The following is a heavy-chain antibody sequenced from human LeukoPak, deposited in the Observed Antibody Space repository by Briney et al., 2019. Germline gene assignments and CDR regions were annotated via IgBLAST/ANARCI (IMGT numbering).Heavy chain of an antibody. V-gene: IGHV3-7*01. J-gene: IGHJ4*02. D-gene: IGHD3-3*01. CDR3: ARETTNYAFWSGEKYYFDY. Sequence: GGSLRLSCAASGFTFGSGWMSWFRKAPGKGREGVAKIKQDASETHYVDSVKGRFTISRDNAKNSLYLQMNSLRAEDTAVYYCARETTNYAFWSGEKYYFDYWGQGTLVTVSS. CDR1: GFTFGSGW. CDR2: IKQDASET.